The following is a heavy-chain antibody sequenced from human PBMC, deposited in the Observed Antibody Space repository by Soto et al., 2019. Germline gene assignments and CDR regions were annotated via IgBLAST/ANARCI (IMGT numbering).Heavy chain of an antibody. CDR3: TRGVIH. Sequence: QVQLQESGPGLVKPSQILSLTCTVSGGSIRSGGYYWSWIRQHPGKGLEWIGYIYYSGSTSYNPSLKSRTTISLDTTKNQFSLKLSSVTAADTAVYYCTRGVIHWGQGTLVTVSS. V-gene: IGHV4-31*03. J-gene: IGHJ4*02. CDR1: GGSIRSGGYY. D-gene: IGHD4-4*01. CDR2: IYYSGST.